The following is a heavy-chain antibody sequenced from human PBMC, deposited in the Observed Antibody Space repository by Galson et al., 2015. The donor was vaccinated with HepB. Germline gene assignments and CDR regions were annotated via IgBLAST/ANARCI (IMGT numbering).Heavy chain of an antibody. J-gene: IGHJ3*02. CDR1: GFSISTSG. V-gene: IGHV3-33*01. CDR2: IWKDGSKT. Sequence: SLRLSCAASGFSISTSGMHWVRQAPGRGLEWVAVIWKDGSKTYYADSVKGRFTVSRDNSKNMLYLQMNSLRAGDTALYYCVRDSVPVARINGFHIWGQGTLVTVTS. D-gene: IGHD2-2*01. CDR3: VRDSVPVARINGFHI.